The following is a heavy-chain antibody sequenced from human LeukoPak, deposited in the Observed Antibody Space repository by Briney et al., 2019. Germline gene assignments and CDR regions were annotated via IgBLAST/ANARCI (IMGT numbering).Heavy chain of an antibody. V-gene: IGHV1-2*02. CDR2: INPNSGGT. J-gene: IGHJ5*02. D-gene: IGHD1-26*01. CDR1: GYTFTGYY. CDR3: AREGESGSSTLSWFVP. Sequence: ASVKVSCKASGYTFTGYYMHSVRQAPGQGVEWMGGINPNSGGTNYAQKFQGRVTMTRDTSISTAYMELSRLRSDDTAVYYCAREGESGSSTLSWFVPWGQGTLVTVSS.